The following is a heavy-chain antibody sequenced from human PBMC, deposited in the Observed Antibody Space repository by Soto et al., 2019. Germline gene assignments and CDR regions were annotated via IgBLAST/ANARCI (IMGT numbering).Heavy chain of an antibody. CDR1: GGSVSSGVFS. V-gene: IGHV4-30-2*01. J-gene: IGHJ6*02. Sequence: QLQLQESGSGVVKPSQTLSLTCAVSGGSVSSGVFSWNWIRQPPGQGLEWIGYISHGGSPHYTPSLRGRVSISVDRSTNVISLNLTSMTPADTAVYFCARGHYYYAMYVWGQGTTVTVSS. CDR2: ISHGGSP. CDR3: ARGHYYYAMYV.